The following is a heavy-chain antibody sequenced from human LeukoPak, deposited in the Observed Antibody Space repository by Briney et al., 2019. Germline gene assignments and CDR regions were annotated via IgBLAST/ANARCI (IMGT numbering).Heavy chain of an antibody. J-gene: IGHJ5*02. Sequence: GRSLRLSCAASGFTFSSYAMHWVRQAPGKGLEWVAVISYDGSNKYYADSVKGRFTISRDNSKNTLYLQMNSLRAEDTAVYYCARGRDYGGNHPGFDPWGQGTLVTVSS. CDR2: ISYDGSNK. CDR3: ARGRDYGGNHPGFDP. CDR1: GFTFSSYA. V-gene: IGHV3-30-3*01. D-gene: IGHD4-23*01.